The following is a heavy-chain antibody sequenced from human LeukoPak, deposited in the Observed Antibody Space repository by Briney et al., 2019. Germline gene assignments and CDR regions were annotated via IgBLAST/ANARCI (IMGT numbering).Heavy chain of an antibody. CDR1: RYTFTVYN. CDR3: ARVLHCSSTGFYSRTTCNY. V-gene: IGHV1-2*02. D-gene: IGHD2-2*01. CDR2: INPNSGGT. Sequence: ASVKDSSKDPRYTFTVYNMHWVPEAPGQGLEWMGWINPNSGGTNYAQKFQGRVTMTRDTSISTAYMELSRLRSDDTAVYYCARVLHCSSTGFYSRTTCNYCGQGTLVTVSS. J-gene: IGHJ4*02.